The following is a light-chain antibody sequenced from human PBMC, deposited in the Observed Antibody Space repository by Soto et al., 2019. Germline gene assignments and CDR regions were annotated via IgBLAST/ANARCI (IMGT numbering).Light chain of an antibody. Sequence: EIVMTQSPATLSLSPGDRATLSCRASQSLISSNFAWYQHKPGQAPRLLIYDASNRATGIPAGFSGSGSGTDFTLTISSLESEDFAVYYCQQRSNFITFGQGTRLETK. V-gene: IGKV3D-20*02. J-gene: IGKJ5*01. CDR1: QSLISSN. CDR3: QQRSNFIT. CDR2: DAS.